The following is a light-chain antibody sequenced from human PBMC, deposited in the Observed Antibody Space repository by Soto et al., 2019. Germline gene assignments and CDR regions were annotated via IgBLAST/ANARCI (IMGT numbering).Light chain of an antibody. V-gene: IGKV3-20*01. CDR1: QSRSTSS. CDR2: GAA. J-gene: IGKJ4*02. CDR3: QQYVMSPWT. Sequence: MVLTKSPGTLYLSPGERATLSCSARQSRSTSSFAWSQQRSCQAPRLLIYGAASRATGIPDRFSGSGSWTDFTLTISRLEPEDFAGYYCQQYVMSPWTFGSGTKVEV.